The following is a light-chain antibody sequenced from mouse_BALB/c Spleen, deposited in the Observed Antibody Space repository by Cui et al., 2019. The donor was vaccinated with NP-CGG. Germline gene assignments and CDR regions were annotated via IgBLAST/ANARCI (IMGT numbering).Light chain of an antibody. CDR1: TGAVTTSNY. J-gene: IGLJ1*01. CDR3: ALWYSNHWV. Sequence: QAVVTQEYALTTSPGETVTLTCRSSTGAVTTSNYANWVQEKPDHLFTGLIGGTNNRAPGVPARFSGSLIGDKAALTITGAQTEDEAIYFCALWYSNHWVFGGGTKLPVL. CDR2: GTN. V-gene: IGLV1*01.